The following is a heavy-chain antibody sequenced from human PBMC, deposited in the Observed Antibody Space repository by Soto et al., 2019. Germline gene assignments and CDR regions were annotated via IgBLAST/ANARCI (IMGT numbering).Heavy chain of an antibody. CDR2: IYYSGST. CDR3: ARHMGFDDP. V-gene: IGHV4-59*08. Sequence: QVQLQESGPGLVKPSETLSLTCTVSGGSISSYYWSWIRQPPGKGLEWIGYIYYSGSTNYNPSLKSRATISVDTPKNQFSLKLSSVTAADTAAYYCARHMGFDDPWGQGTLVTVSS. D-gene: IGHD3-10*01. J-gene: IGHJ5*02. CDR1: GGSISSYY.